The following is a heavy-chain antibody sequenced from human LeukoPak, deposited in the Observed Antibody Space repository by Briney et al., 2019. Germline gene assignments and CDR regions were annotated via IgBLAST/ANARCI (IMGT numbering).Heavy chain of an antibody. J-gene: IGHJ4*02. V-gene: IGHV3-15*01. CDR3: TSGVRTLDY. Sequence: GGSLRLSCAASGLTFINAWMTWVRQAPGKGLEWVGRIQSTTDGGTPDYATPVKGRFTISRDDSKNTLYLQMNSLKTEDTAVYYCTSGVRTLDYWGQGALVTVSS. D-gene: IGHD1-14*01. CDR2: IQSTTDGGTP. CDR1: GLTFINAW.